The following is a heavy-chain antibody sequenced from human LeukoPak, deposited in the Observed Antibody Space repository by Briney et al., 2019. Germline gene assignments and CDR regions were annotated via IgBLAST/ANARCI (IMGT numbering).Heavy chain of an antibody. D-gene: IGHD3-3*01. V-gene: IGHV1-69*05. J-gene: IGHJ4*02. CDR2: IIPIFGTA. CDR3: ARGTGIFGVVIRPHFDY. CDR1: GYTFTGYY. Sequence: SVKVSCKASGYTFTGYYMHWVRQAPGQGLEWMGGIIPIFGTANYAQKFQGRVTITTDESTSTAYMELSSLRSEDTAVYYCARGTGIFGVVIRPHFDYWGQGTLVTVSS.